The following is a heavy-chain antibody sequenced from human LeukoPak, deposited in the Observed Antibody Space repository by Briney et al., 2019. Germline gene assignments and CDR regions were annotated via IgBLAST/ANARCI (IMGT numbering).Heavy chain of an antibody. CDR1: GGSISSYY. CDR3: ARALTTTTTPFDY. J-gene: IGHJ4*02. V-gene: IGHV4-59*01. CDR2: IYYSGST. Sequence: SETLSLTCTVSGGSISSYYWSWIRQPPGKGLEWIGYIYYSGSTNYNPSLKSRVTILVDTSKNQFSLKLSSVTAADTAVYYCARALTTTTTPFDYWGQGTLVTVSS. D-gene: IGHD4-11*01.